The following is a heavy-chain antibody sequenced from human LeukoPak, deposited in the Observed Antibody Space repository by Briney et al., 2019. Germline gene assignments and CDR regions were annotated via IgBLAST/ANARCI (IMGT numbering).Heavy chain of an antibody. Sequence: SETLSLTCAVYGGSFSGYYWSWIRQPPGKGLEWIGSIYYSGSTYYNPSLKSRVTISVDTSKNQFSLKLSSVTAADTAVYYCARQLNKVSSGWTYYFDYWGQGTLVTVSS. D-gene: IGHD6-19*01. J-gene: IGHJ4*02. CDR3: ARQLNKVSSGWTYYFDY. V-gene: IGHV4-34*01. CDR2: IYYSGST. CDR1: GGSFSGYY.